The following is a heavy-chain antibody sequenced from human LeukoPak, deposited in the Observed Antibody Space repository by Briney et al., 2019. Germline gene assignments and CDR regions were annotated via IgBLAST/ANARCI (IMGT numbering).Heavy chain of an antibody. CDR3: ARDGPLLRYFDWLPVDYYYGMDV. J-gene: IGHJ6*02. CDR1: GYTFTSYG. CDR2: ISAYNGNT. V-gene: IGHV1-18*01. D-gene: IGHD3-9*01. Sequence: ASVKASCKASGYTFTSYGISWVRQAPGQGLEWMGWISAYNGNTNYAQKLQGRVTMTTDTSTSTAYMELRSLRSDDTAVYYCARDGPLLRYFDWLPVDYYYGMDVWGQGTTVTVSS.